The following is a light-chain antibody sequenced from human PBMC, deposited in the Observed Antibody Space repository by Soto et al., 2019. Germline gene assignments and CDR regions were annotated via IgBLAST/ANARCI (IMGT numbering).Light chain of an antibody. Sequence: EIVLTHSPGTLSLSPGERATLSCRASQSVSSSYLAWYQQKPGQAPRLLIYGASNRATDIPDRFSGSGSGTDFTLTISRLEPEDFAVYYCQQCGSSPPWTFGQGTKVEIK. CDR3: QQCGSSPPWT. J-gene: IGKJ1*01. CDR2: GAS. V-gene: IGKV3-20*01. CDR1: QSVSSSY.